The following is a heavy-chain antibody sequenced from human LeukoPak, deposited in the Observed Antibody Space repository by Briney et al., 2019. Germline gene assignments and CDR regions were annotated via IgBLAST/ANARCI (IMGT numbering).Heavy chain of an antibody. CDR2: ISAYNGNT. CDR1: GYTFTTYG. D-gene: IGHD3-22*01. Sequence: ASVKVSCKASGYTFTTYGISWVRQAPGQGLEWMGWISAYNGNTKYAQKLQGRVTMTSDTSTTTAYMEMKSLRSDDTAVYYCARGFYDSSGYSDYWGQGTLVTVSS. J-gene: IGHJ4*02. V-gene: IGHV1-18*01. CDR3: ARGFYDSSGYSDY.